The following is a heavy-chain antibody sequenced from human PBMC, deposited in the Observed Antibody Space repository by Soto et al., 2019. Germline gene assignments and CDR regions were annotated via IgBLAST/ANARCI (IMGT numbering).Heavy chain of an antibody. D-gene: IGHD5-12*01. CDR2: IYWDEDK. CDR1: GFSLRTRGVA. Sequence: QITLKESGPTLVKPTQTLTLTCTFSGFSLRTRGVAVGWFRQPPGKALEWLALIYWDEDKWYSPSLKSRLTIADDTSKNQVVLTMTNVDPVDKATYYCAHRPRGYAYYFDYWGQGILVTVSS. CDR3: AHRPRGYAYYFDY. J-gene: IGHJ4*02. V-gene: IGHV2-5*02.